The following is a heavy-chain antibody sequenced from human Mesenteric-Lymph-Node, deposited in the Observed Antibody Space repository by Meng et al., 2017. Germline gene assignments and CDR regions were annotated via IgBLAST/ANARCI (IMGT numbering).Heavy chain of an antibody. CDR3: ARTVAGPDRYFDY. CDR1: GYTFTSHW. V-gene: IGHV5-51*01. D-gene: IGHD6-19*01. Sequence: GESLKISCKASGYTFTSHWIGWVRQVPGKGLEWMGVIYPDDSDTRYSPSFQGQVTISADKSITTAYLQWSSLKASDTAMYYCARTVAGPDRYFDYWGQGTLVTVSS. J-gene: IGHJ4*02. CDR2: IYPDDSDT.